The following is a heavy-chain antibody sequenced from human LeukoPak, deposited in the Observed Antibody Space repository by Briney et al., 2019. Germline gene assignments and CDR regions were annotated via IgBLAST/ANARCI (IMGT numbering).Heavy chain of an antibody. Sequence: PGGSLRLSCAASGFTFRTYGIHWVRQAPGKGLEWVAVIWSDENNKQYADSVKGRFTIARDNSKNTVFLQMNSLRDEDTAVYYCAKDGHTSGYYYCDYRGQGTLVTVSS. CDR3: AKDGHTSGYYYCDY. CDR2: IWSDENNK. D-gene: IGHD3-9*01. CDR1: GFTFRTYG. V-gene: IGHV3-33*06. J-gene: IGHJ4*02.